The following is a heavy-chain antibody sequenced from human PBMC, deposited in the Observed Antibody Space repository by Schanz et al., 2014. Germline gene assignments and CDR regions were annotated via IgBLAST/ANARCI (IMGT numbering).Heavy chain of an antibody. J-gene: IGHJ5*02. D-gene: IGHD5-12*01. CDR2: ISRDGTTS. V-gene: IGHV3-11*01. CDR1: GFIFNDYY. CDR3: AKDLNRVATAPQS. Sequence: VQLVESGGGLVKPGGSLRLSCAASGFIFNDYYMNWIRQAPGKGLEWLSYISRDGTTSYYAPSVKGRFTVSRDNSKNTVYLQMNSLRDEDTALYYCAKDLNRVATAPQSWGQGTLVTVSS.